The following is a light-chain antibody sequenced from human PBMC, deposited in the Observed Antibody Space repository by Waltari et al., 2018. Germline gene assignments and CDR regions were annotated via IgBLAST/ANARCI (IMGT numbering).Light chain of an antibody. CDR1: SGNIATNY. Sequence: FMLTQPHSVSESPGKTVTISCTRSSGNIATNYVQWYQQRPGSAPTKVIYEDNQRPSGVPYRFSGSLDRSSNSASLIISGLKSEDEADYYGQSFDSSHVVFGGGTKLTVL. CDR2: EDN. V-gene: IGLV6-57*03. J-gene: IGLJ2*01. CDR3: QSFDSSHVV.